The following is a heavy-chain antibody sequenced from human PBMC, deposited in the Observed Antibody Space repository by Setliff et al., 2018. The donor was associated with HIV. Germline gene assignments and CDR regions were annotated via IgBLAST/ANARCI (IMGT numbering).Heavy chain of an antibody. CDR2: INHSGIT. CDR3: ARVRLRVPPSISDY. D-gene: IGHD2-2*01. J-gene: IGHJ4*02. V-gene: IGHV4-34*01. CDR1: GASFSGYY. Sequence: SETLSLTCAVYGASFSGYYWAWIRQSPGTGLEWIGEINHSGITNYNPTLKSRVTISTDTSKNQFSLRLNSVTAADTAVYYCARVRLRVPPSISDYWGQGALVTVSS.